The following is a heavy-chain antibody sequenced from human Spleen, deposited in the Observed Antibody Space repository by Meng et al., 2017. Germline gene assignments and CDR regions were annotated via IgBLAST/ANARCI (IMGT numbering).Heavy chain of an antibody. CDR1: GGSFSAYY. CDR2: INHSGST. CDR3: ARGPTTMAHDFDY. V-gene: IGHV4-34*01. Sequence: QQWGAGLLKPSETLSLTCVVSGGSFSAYYWGWIRQPPGKGLEWIGEINHSGSTNYNPSLESRATISVDTSQNNLSLKLSSVTAADSAVYYCARGPTTMAHDFDYWGQGTLVTVPS. J-gene: IGHJ4*02. D-gene: IGHD4-11*01.